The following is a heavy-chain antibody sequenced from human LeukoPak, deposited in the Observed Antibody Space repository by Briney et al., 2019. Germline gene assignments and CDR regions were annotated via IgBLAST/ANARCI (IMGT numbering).Heavy chain of an antibody. Sequence: ESLKISCTGSGYIFTSYWIGWVRQMPGKGLEWMGIIYPGDSDTRYSPSFQGQVTISADKSISTAYLQWSSLKASDTAMYYCARPRYYYDSRIGAFDIWGQETMVTVSS. CDR2: IYPGDSDT. J-gene: IGHJ3*02. V-gene: IGHV5-51*01. CDR3: ARPRYYYDSRIGAFDI. CDR1: GYIFTSYW. D-gene: IGHD3-22*01.